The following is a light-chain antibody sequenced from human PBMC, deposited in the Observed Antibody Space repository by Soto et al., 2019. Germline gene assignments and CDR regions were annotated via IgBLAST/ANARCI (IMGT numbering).Light chain of an antibody. J-gene: IGKJ4*01. CDR1: QSVGSRY. CDR2: DTS. CDR3: QYQGT. Sequence: IVLTQSPGILSLSPGERATLSCRASQSVGSRYLAWYQQKPGQAPMLLIYDTSERASDIRDRFSGSGSGTDFTLTISRLVPEDCAVYYCQYQGTFGGGTKVEIK. V-gene: IGKV3-20*01.